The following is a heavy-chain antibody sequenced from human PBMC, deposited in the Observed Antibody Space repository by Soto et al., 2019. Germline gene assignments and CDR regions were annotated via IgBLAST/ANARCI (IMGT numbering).Heavy chain of an antibody. CDR2: ISGSGGSI. D-gene: IGHD2-15*01. CDR3: AKPSIVVVVAATLAY. CDR1: GFTFSSYA. Sequence: GSLRLSCAASGFTFSSYAMRWVRQAPGKGLEWVSAISGSGGSIYYADSVKGRFTISRDNSKNTLYLQMNSLRAEDTAVYYCAKPSIVVVVAATLAYWGQGTLVTVSS. V-gene: IGHV3-23*01. J-gene: IGHJ4*02.